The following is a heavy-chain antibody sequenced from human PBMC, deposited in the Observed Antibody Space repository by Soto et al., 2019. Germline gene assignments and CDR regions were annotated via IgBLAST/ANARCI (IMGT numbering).Heavy chain of an antibody. Sequence: GGSLRLSCAASGFTFSSYAMNWVRQAPGKGLEWVGRIKSETDGGTTDHIAPVTGRFTISRDDSKNTLYLQMNSLEAEDTGVYYCSTEYYDSSGLVTWGRGTLVTVS. V-gene: IGHV3-15*07. D-gene: IGHD3-22*01. J-gene: IGHJ5*02. CDR2: IKSETDGGTT. CDR3: STEYYDSSGLVT. CDR1: GFTFSSYA.